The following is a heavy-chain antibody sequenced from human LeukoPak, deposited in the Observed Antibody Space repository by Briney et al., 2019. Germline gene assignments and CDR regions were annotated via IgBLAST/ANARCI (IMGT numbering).Heavy chain of an antibody. CDR3: ARVRSGLHMDV. CDR1: GFTFSSYE. J-gene: IGHJ6*02. V-gene: IGHV3-48*03. D-gene: IGHD2-15*01. Sequence: GGSLRLSCAVSGFTFSSYEMNWVRQAPGKGLEWVSYISSRGTTIYYVDSVKGRFTISRDDAKNSLYLQMNSLRAEDTALYYCARVRSGLHMDVWGQGTTVTVSS. CDR2: ISSRGTTI.